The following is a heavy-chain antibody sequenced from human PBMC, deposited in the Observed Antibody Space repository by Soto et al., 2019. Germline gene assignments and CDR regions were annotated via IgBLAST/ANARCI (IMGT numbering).Heavy chain of an antibody. D-gene: IGHD6-13*01. CDR3: AREGLATAIAAAVVGFDYYYGMDV. Sequence: QVQLVESGGGVVQPGRSLRLSCAASGFTFSSYAMHWVRQAPGKGLEWVAVISYDGSNKYYADSVKGRFTISRDNSKNTLYLQRNSLRAEETAVYYCAREGLATAIAAAVVGFDYYYGMDVWGQGTTVTVSS. CDR2: ISYDGSNK. V-gene: IGHV3-30-3*01. CDR1: GFTFSSYA. J-gene: IGHJ6*02.